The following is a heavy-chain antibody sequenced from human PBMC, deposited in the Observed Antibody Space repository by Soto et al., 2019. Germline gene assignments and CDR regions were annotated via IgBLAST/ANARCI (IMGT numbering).Heavy chain of an antibody. CDR2: IYYSGST. Sequence: SETLSLTCTVSGGSIGSSSYYWGWIRQPAGKGLEWIGSIYYSGSTYYNPSLKSRVTISVDTSKNQFYLKLSSVTAADTAVYYCARHFSADSSHFHYWGQAILVTLS. CDR3: ARHFSADSSHFHY. CDR1: GGSIGSSSYY. J-gene: IGHJ4*02. D-gene: IGHD6-13*01. V-gene: IGHV4-39*01.